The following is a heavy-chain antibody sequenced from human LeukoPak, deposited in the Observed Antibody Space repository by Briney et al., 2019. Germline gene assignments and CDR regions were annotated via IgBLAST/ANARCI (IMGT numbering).Heavy chain of an antibody. J-gene: IGHJ4*02. CDR1: GGSISSYY. V-gene: IGHV4-34*01. CDR3: ARGPHPHFDY. Sequence: SETLSLTFTVSGGSISSYYWSWIRQPPGKGLEWIGEINHSGSTNYNPSLKSRVTISVDTSKNQFSLKLSSVTAADTAVYYCARGPHPHFDYWGQGTLVTVSS. CDR2: INHSGST.